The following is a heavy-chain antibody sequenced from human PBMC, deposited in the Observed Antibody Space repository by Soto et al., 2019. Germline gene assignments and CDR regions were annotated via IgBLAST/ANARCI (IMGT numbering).Heavy chain of an antibody. J-gene: IGHJ4*02. V-gene: IGHV1-18*01. CDR1: GYTFTTYG. D-gene: IGHD5-18*01. CDR2: ISVYNGNT. CDR3: AKGYNYGYVDY. Sequence: QVQLVQSGAEVKKPGASVKVSCKTSGYTFTTYGISGVRQAPGQGLEWMGWISVYNGNTNYAQKFQGRFPMTTDTSTSTAYMELRSLRSADTAVYYCAKGYNYGYVDYWGLGTLITVSS.